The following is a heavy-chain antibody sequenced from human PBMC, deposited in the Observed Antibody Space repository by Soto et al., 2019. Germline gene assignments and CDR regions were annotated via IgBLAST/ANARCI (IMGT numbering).Heavy chain of an antibody. CDR3: ARGLSKDPI. V-gene: IGHV3-23*01. J-gene: IGHJ4*02. CDR2: ISGSGGST. CDR1: GFTFSSYA. Sequence: GGSLRLSCAASGFTFSSYAMSWVRQAPGKGLEWVSAISGSGGSTYYADSVKGRFTISRDNARNTLFLQMNSLRTDDTAVYHCARGLSKDPIWGQGTLVTVSS.